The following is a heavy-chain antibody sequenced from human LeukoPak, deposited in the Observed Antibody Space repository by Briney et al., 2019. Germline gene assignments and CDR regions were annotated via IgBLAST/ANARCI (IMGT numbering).Heavy chain of an antibody. CDR1: GGSIRSSSYY. D-gene: IGHD2-15*01. CDR3: ARRGYCRGGSCNRDPRSGRAY. Sequence: SETLSLTCTVSGGSIRSSSYYWGSIRQPPGKGLEWIGSIYYSGSTYYNPSLKSRVTISVDTSKNQFSLKLSSVTAADTAVYYCARRGYCRGGSCNRDPRSGRAYWSQGTLVTVSS. J-gene: IGHJ4*02. CDR2: IYYSGST. V-gene: IGHV4-39*01.